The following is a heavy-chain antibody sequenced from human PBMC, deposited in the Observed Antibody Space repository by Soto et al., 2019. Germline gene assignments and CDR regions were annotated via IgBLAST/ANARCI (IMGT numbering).Heavy chain of an antibody. CDR1: GCTFTGYA. J-gene: IGHJ4*02. CDR2: INAGNGNT. CDR3: ASSYGYSYGRGFDY. V-gene: IGHV1-3*01. Sequence: DSVKASCRASGCTFTGYAMHWLRQAPGQRLEWMGWINAGNGNTKYSQKFQGRVTITADESTSTAYMELSSLRSEDTAVYYCASSYGYSYGRGFDYWGQGTLLTVSS. D-gene: IGHD5-18*01.